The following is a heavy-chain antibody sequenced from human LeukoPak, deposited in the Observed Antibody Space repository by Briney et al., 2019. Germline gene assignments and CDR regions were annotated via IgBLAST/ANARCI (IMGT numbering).Heavy chain of an antibody. CDR3: ARDHASDY. D-gene: IGHD6-6*01. J-gene: IGHJ4*02. Sequence: GGSLRLSCAASGFTFSSYAMHWVRQAPGKGLEWVAVISYDGNNEYCADSVKGRFTISRDNSKNTLYLQMNSLRAEDTAVYYCARDHASDYWGQGTLVTVSS. CDR1: GFTFSSYA. CDR2: ISYDGNNE. V-gene: IGHV3-30-3*01.